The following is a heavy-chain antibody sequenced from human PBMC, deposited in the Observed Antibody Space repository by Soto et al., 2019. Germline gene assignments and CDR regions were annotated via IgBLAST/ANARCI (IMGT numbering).Heavy chain of an antibody. CDR2: ISSTGSYA. CDR3: ARDSSITPRPLDY. V-gene: IGHV3-11*06. CDR1: GFTFRDYY. Sequence: QVQLVESGGGLVKPGGSLRLSCAASGFTFRDYYMSWIRQAPGKGLEWVSYISSTGSYAKYADSVKGRFTISRDNAKNSLYLQMNSLRAEDTAVYYCARDSSITPRPLDYWGQGNPVTVSS. J-gene: IGHJ4*02. D-gene: IGHD1-20*01.